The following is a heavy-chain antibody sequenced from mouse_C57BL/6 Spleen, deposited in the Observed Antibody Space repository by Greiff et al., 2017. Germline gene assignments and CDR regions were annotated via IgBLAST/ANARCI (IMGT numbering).Heavy chain of an antibody. J-gene: IGHJ3*01. V-gene: IGHV1-82*01. Sequence: VQLQQSGPELVKPGASVKISCKASGYAFSSSWMNWVKQRPGKGLEWIGRIYPGDGDTNYNGKFKGKATLTADKSSSTAYMQLSSLTSEDSAVYFCARGLYGNSFAYWGQGTLVTVSA. CDR1: GYAFSSSW. CDR2: IYPGDGDT. CDR3: ARGLYGNSFAY. D-gene: IGHD2-1*01.